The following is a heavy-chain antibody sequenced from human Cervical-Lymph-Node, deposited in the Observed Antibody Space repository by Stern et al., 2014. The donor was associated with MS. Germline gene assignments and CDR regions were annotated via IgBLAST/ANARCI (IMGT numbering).Heavy chain of an antibody. CDR2: IITIFGIA. J-gene: IGHJ3*02. CDR1: GGTFSSYA. V-gene: IGHV1-69*17. CDR3: ARTDTAMATKHAFDI. D-gene: IGHD5-18*01. Sequence: VQLVESGAEVKKPGSSVKVSCKASGGTFSSYAISWVRQAPGQGLEWMGGIITIFGIANYAQKFQGRVTITADKSTSTAYMELSSLRSEDTAVYYCARTDTAMATKHAFDIWGQGTMVTVSS.